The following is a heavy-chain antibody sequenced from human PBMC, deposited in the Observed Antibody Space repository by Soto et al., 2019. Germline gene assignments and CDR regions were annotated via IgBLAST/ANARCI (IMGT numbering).Heavy chain of an antibody. D-gene: IGHD2-8*01. V-gene: IGHV1-2*02. CDR2: IDPNSGGA. Sequence: ASLKISFKPSGYTFTSSYMHWLRQAPGQGPEWMGWIDPNSGGAHYAKNFQGRVTLTWDTSLTTAYMELSSLRSDDTAIYYCAREMASTWFDSWGQVSLVTVSS. CDR1: GYTFTSSY. J-gene: IGHJ5*02. CDR3: AREMASTWFDS.